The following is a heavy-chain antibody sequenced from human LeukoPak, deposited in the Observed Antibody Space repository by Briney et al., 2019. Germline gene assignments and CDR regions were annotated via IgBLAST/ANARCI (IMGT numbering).Heavy chain of an antibody. CDR2: ISWNSGSI. CDR1: GFTFDDYA. J-gene: IGHJ4*02. CDR3: AKGSRSDIVVVPTDY. D-gene: IGHD2-2*01. V-gene: IGHV3-9*01. Sequence: PGRSLRLSCAASGFTFDDYAMHWVRQAPGKGLEWVSGISWNSGSIGYADSVKGRFTISRDNAKNSLYLQMYSLRAEDTALYYCAKGSRSDIVVVPTDYWGQGTLVTVSS.